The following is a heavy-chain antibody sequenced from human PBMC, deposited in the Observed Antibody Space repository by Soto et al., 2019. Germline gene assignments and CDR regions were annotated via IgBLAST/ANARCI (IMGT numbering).Heavy chain of an antibody. CDR2: IIPILGIA. V-gene: IGHV1-69*02. J-gene: IGHJ4*02. D-gene: IGHD3-16*01. CDR3: ARGVWGITFGEKTDY. CDR1: GGTFSSYT. Sequence: QVQLVQSGAEVKKPGSSVKVSCKASGGTFSSYTISWVRQAPGQGLEWMGRIIPILGIANYAQKFQGRVTITADKSTSTAYMELSSLRSEDTAVYYCARGVWGITFGEKTDYWGQGTLVTVSS.